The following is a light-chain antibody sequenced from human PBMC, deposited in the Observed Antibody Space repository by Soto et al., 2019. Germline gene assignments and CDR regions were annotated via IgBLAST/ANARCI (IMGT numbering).Light chain of an antibody. CDR1: QTVTNY. V-gene: IGKV3-11*01. Sequence: EIVLTQSPATLSLSPGERATLSCRASQTVTNYLAWYQQKPGQAPRLLIYDASTRATGIPARFSGSGSETDFTLTISSLEPEDFAVYYCQQRSNWPRGTFGQGTKVEIK. CDR2: DAS. J-gene: IGKJ1*01. CDR3: QQRSNWPRGT.